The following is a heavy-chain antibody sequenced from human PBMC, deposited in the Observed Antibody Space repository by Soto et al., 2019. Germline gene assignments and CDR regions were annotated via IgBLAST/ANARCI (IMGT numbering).Heavy chain of an antibody. CDR1: GGTCSSYA. CDR2: IIPIFGTP. Sequence: SVKVSCKTSGGTCSSYAISWVRQKTGQGLEWMGGIIPIFGTPNYAQKFQGRVTITADESTSTAYMELSSLRSEDTAVYYCARELIAAAKYYYYGMDVWGQGTTVTVSS. V-gene: IGHV1-69*13. CDR3: ARELIAAAKYYYYGMDV. D-gene: IGHD6-13*01. J-gene: IGHJ6*02.